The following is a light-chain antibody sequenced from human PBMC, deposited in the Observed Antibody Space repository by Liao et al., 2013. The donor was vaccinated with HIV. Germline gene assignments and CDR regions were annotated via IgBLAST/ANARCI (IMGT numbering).Light chain of an antibody. CDR1: KLADKY. J-gene: IGLJ3*02. CDR2: QDN. CDR3: QSTDSSGAYV. Sequence: SYELTQPPSVSVSPGQTASITCSGDKLADKYVCWYQQKPGQSPLLVIYQDNKRPSGIPERLSGSSSGTTATLTIGGVQAEDEAAYYCQSTDSSGAYVFGGGTKLTVL. V-gene: IGLV3-1*01.